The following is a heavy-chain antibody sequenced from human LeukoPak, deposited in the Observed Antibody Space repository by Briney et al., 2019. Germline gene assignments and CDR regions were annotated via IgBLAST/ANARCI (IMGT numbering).Heavy chain of an antibody. CDR3: ARDRPMPGYSSSWFQRSDGMDV. CDR2: IYYSGST. J-gene: IGHJ6*02. D-gene: IGHD6-13*01. V-gene: IGHV4-31*03. Sequence: SETLSLTCTVSGGSISSGGYYWSWIRQHPGKGLEWIGYIYYSGSTYYNPSLKSRVTISVDTSKNQFSLKLSPVTAADTAVYYCARDRPMPGYSSSWFQRSDGMDVWGQGTTVTVSS. CDR1: GGSISSGGYY.